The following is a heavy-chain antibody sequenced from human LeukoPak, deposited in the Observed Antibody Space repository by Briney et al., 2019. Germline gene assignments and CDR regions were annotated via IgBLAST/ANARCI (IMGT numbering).Heavy chain of an antibody. CDR2: INHSGST. D-gene: IGHD2-21*01. J-gene: IGHJ5*02. CDR3: ARLEVVEGPGWFDP. Sequence: SETLSLTCAVYGGSFSGYYWSWIRQPPGKGLEWIGEINHSGSTKYNPSLKSRVTISVDTSKNQFSLKLSSVTAADTAVYYCARLEVVEGPGWFDPWGQGTLVTVSS. V-gene: IGHV4-34*01. CDR1: GGSFSGYY.